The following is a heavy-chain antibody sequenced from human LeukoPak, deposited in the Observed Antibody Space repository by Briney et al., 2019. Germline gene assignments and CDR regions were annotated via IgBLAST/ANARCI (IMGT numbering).Heavy chain of an antibody. D-gene: IGHD6-13*01. J-gene: IGHJ4*02. Sequence: SETLSLTCTVSGGSISSSSYYWGWIRQPPGKGLEWIGSIYYSGSTYYNPSLKSRVTISVDTYKNQFSLKLSSVTAADTAVYYCARREFPIIAAAGFDYWGQGTLVTVSS. CDR3: ARREFPIIAAAGFDY. CDR2: IYYSGST. CDR1: GGSISSSSYY. V-gene: IGHV4-39*01.